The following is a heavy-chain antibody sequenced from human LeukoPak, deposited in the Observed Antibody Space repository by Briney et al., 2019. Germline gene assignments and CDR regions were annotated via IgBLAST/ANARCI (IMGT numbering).Heavy chain of an antibody. Sequence: SETLSLTCTVSGGSISSYYWSWIRQPAGKGLEWIGRIYTSGSTNYNPSLKSRVTMSVDTSKNQFSLKLSSVTAADTAVYYCARDLVGRVLWFGGANWFDPWGQGTLVTVSS. J-gene: IGHJ5*02. V-gene: IGHV4-4*07. CDR3: ARDLVGRVLWFGGANWFDP. CDR2: IYTSGST. CDR1: GGSISSYY. D-gene: IGHD3-10*01.